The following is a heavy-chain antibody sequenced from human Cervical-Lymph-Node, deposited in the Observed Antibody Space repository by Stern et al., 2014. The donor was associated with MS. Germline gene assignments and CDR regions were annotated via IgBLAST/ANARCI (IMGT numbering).Heavy chain of an antibody. CDR3: ARAVDGVAETTVGDN. CDR1: GYTFTSYG. J-gene: IGHJ4*02. D-gene: IGHD4-11*01. CDR2: ISAYNGNT. Sequence: VQLVQSGAEVKKPGASVKVSCKASGYTFTSYGISWVRQAPGQGLEWLGWISAYNGNTNYAQKLQGRVTRTTDTATSTAYMELRSLRSDDTAVYYCARAVDGVAETTVGDNWGQGTLVTVSS. V-gene: IGHV1-18*04.